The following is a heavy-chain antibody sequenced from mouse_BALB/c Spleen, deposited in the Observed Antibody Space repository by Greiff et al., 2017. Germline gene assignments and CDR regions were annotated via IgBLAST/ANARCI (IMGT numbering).Heavy chain of an antibody. Sequence: EVKLMESGGGLVQPGGSMKLSCVASGFTFSNYWMNWVRQSPEKGLEWVAEIRLKSNNYATHYAESVKGRFTISRDDSKSSVYLQMNNLRAEDTGIYYCTLSLLRLRFAYWGQGTLVTVSA. CDR1: GFTFSNYW. V-gene: IGHV6-6*02. CDR2: IRLKSNNYAT. D-gene: IGHD1-2*01. CDR3: TLSLLRLRFAY. J-gene: IGHJ3*01.